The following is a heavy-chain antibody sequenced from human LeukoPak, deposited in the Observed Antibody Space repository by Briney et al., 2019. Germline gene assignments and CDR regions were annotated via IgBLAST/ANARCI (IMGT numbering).Heavy chain of an antibody. Sequence: SETLFLTCTVSGGSISSGGYYWSWIRQPPGKGLEWIGYIYHSGSTYYNPSLKSRVTISVDRSKNQFSLKLSSVTAADTAVYYCARAYSNSADGYYYYYMDVWGKGTTVTVSS. D-gene: IGHD4-11*01. V-gene: IGHV4-30-2*01. CDR1: GGSISSGGYY. CDR3: ARAYSNSADGYYYYYMDV. J-gene: IGHJ6*03. CDR2: IYHSGST.